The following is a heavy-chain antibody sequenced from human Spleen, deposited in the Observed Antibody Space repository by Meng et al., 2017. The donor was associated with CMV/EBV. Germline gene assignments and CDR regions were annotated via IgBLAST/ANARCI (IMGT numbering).Heavy chain of an antibody. CDR1: GFNFDDYA. CDR2: INWNGITT. Sequence: GSLKISCAASGFNFDDYAMSWVRQAPGKGLEWVSGINWNGITTGYADSVRGRFTISRDNAKSSLYLQMNSLRAEDTAFYYCARDRALGYCSSNTCFGWFDPWAREPWSPSPQ. D-gene: IGHD2-2*01. CDR3: ARDRALGYCSSNTCFGWFDP. V-gene: IGHV3-20*04. J-gene: IGHJ5*02.